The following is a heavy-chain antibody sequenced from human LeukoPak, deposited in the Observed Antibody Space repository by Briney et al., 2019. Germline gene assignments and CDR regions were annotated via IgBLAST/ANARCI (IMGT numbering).Heavy chain of an antibody. CDR2: IFYTGNS. CDR1: GGSISSSSYY. J-gene: IGHJ5*02. Sequence: SETLSLTCTVSGGSISSSSYYWGWARQPPGKGLEWIGSIFYTGNSYYNPSLKSRVTISVDTSKKQFSLRLRSVTAAETAMYYCARLGWLYGSGSMNWFDPWGQGTLVTVSS. V-gene: IGHV4-39*01. D-gene: IGHD3-10*01. CDR3: ARLGWLYGSGSMNWFDP.